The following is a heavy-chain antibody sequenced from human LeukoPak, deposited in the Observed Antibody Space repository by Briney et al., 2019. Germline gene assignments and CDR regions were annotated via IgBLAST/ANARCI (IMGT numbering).Heavy chain of an antibody. V-gene: IGHV3-23*01. D-gene: IGHD2-2*01. CDR2: MSGSGGST. CDR1: GFTFSSYA. Sequence: GGSLRLSCAASGFTFSSYAMSWVRQAPGKGLEWVSGMSGSGGSTYYADSVKGRFTISRDNSKNTVYLQMTSLRADDTAVYYCAKTTRGTECISTTCSFFDYWGQGTLVTVSS. J-gene: IGHJ4*02. CDR3: AKTTRGTECISTTCSFFDY.